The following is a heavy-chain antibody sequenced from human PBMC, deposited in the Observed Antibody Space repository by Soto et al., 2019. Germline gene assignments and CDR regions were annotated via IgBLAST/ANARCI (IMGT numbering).Heavy chain of an antibody. D-gene: IGHD1-7*01. J-gene: IGHJ6*02. Sequence: ASVKVSCKASGYTLTDYYMHRVRQAPGHGLEWMGWINPNSGGTHYAQKFQGRVTMTRDTSISTAYMELGRLRSDDTAVYYCARKLELRGSYYYYYDMDVWGQGTTVTVSS. CDR3: ARKLELRGSYYYYYDMDV. CDR2: INPNSGGT. V-gene: IGHV1-2*02. CDR1: GYTLTDYY.